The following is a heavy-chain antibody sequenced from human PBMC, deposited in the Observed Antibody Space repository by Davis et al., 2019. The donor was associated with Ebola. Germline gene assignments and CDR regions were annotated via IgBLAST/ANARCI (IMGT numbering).Heavy chain of an antibody. CDR2: IYYSGST. D-gene: IGHD1-1*01. CDR1: GGSISSSSYY. V-gene: IGHV4-39*07. J-gene: IGHJ4*02. Sequence: PSETLSLTCTVSGGSISSSSYYWGWIRQPPGKGLEWIGSIYYSGSTYYNPSLKSRVTISVDTSKNQFSLKLSSVTAADTAVYYYARVGTGTTGEDYWGQGTLVTVSS. CDR3: ARVGTGTTGEDY.